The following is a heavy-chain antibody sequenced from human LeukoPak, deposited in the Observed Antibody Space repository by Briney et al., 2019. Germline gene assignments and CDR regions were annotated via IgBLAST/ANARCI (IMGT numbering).Heavy chain of an antibody. D-gene: IGHD3-10*01. CDR2: IYPGDSHT. CDR3: ARRDYYGSGSYYGNFDY. CDR1: GYRFTNHW. Sequence: GESLKISFKSSGYRFTNHWIGWGRPMPGKGLGWMGVIYPGDSHTRYSPSFQGQVTISADKSISTAYLQWSSLKASDTAMFYCARRDYYGSGSYYGNFDYWGQGTLVTVSS. V-gene: IGHV5-51*01. J-gene: IGHJ4*02.